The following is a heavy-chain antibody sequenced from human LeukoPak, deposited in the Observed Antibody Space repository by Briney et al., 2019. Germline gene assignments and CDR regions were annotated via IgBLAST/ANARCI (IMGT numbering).Heavy chain of an antibody. J-gene: IGHJ4*02. CDR1: GFTFSSYW. V-gene: IGHV3-74*01. Sequence: GGSLRLSCAASGFTFSSYWMHWVRQAPGKGLVWVSRINSDGSSTSYADSVKGRFTISRDNAKNTLYLQMNSLRAEDTALYYCANYCSGGSCYGDIYWGQGTLVTVSS. D-gene: IGHD2-15*01. CDR3: ANYCSGGSCYGDIY. CDR2: INSDGSST.